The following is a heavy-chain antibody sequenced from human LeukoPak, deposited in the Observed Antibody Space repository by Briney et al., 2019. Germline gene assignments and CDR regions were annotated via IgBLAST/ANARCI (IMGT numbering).Heavy chain of an antibody. CDR1: GFTFSSYA. V-gene: IGHV3-23*01. CDR3: AKASYGSLHWYFDL. Sequence: GGSLRLSCATSGFTFSSYAMSWVRQAPGKGLEWVSAISGSGGSTYYADSVKGRFTISRDNSKNTLYLQMNSLRAEDTAVYYCAKASYGSLHWYFDLWGRGTLVTVSS. J-gene: IGHJ2*01. D-gene: IGHD5-18*01. CDR2: ISGSGGST.